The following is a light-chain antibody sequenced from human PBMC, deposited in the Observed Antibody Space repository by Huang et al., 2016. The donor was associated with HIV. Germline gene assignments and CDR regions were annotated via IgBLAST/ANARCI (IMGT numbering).Light chain of an antibody. J-gene: IGKJ5*01. CDR2: DAS. Sequence: AIQLTQSPSSLSASVGDRVTITCRASQGISSALAWYQQKPGKAPKLLIYDASSLESGVPSRFSGSGSGTDFTLTISSLQPEDFATYYCQQFNNYLTFGQVTRLEIK. CDR3: QQFNNYLT. CDR1: QGISSA. V-gene: IGKV1D-13*01.